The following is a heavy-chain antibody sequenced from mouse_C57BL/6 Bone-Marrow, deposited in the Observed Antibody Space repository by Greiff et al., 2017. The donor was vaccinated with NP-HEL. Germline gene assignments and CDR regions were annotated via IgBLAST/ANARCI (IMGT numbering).Heavy chain of an antibody. CDR3: ARSHYYGSSVVGY. CDR2: ISDGGSYT. D-gene: IGHD1-1*01. CDR1: GFTFSSYA. V-gene: IGHV5-4*01. Sequence: EVHLVESGGGLVKPGGSLKLSCAASGFTFSSYAMSWVRQTPEKRLEWVATISDGGSYTYYPDNVKGRFTISRDNAKNNLYLQMSHLKSEDTAMYYCARSHYYGSSVVGYWGQGTSVTVSS. J-gene: IGHJ4*01.